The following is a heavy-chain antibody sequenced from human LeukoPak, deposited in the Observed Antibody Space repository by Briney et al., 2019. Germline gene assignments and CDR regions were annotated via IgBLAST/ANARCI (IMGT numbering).Heavy chain of an antibody. CDR2: IYYSGST. D-gene: IGHD1-26*01. CDR3: ARELSGSPFSYMDV. V-gene: IGHV4-59*01. CDR1: GGSISSYY. Sequence: SETLSLTCTLSGGSISSYYWSWIRQPPGKGLEWIGYIYYSGSTNYNPSLKSRVTISLDTSKNQFSLKLSSVTAADTAVYYCARELSGSPFSYMDVWGKGTTVTVSS. J-gene: IGHJ6*03.